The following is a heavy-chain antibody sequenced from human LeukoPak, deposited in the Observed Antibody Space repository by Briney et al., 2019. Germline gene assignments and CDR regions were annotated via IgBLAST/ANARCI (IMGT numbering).Heavy chain of an antibody. CDR3: AGDRNSDWYSPLDY. Sequence: GGSLRLSCVGSGLTFSKCAMSWVRQAPDKGLEWVAIITAPGDTAYYADSVKGRFTVSRDNSKNTVYMQMDSLRAEDTAIYYCAGDRNSDWYSPLDYWGQGTQVTVSP. CDR1: GLTFSKCA. D-gene: IGHD6-19*01. J-gene: IGHJ4*02. CDR2: ITAPGDTA. V-gene: IGHV3-23*01.